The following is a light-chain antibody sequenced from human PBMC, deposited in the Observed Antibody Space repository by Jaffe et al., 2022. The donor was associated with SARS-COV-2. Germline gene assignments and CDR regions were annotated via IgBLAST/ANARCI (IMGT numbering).Light chain of an antibody. CDR1: QDVRKF. CDR3: QQYDNLPYT. Sequence: DIQMTQSPSSLSASVGDRVTITCQADQDVRKFLNWYQQKAGSAPKLLIYDASNLQTGVPSRFGGNGSGTSFSLTINSLQPEDTATYYCQQYDNLPYTFGQGTKV. V-gene: IGKV1-33*01. CDR2: DAS. J-gene: IGKJ2*01.